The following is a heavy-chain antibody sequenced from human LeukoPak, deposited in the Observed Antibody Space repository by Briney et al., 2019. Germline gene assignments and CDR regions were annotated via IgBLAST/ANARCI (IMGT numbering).Heavy chain of an antibody. CDR2: IYSGGST. Sequence: PGGSLRLSCAASGFTVSSNYMSWGRQAPGEGREWGSVIYSGGSTYYADSVKGRFTISRDNSKNTLYFQMNSLRAEDTAVYYCARDIAGAHYYYYYMDVWGKGTTVTVSS. CDR1: GFTVSSNY. V-gene: IGHV3-53*01. D-gene: IGHD6-13*01. J-gene: IGHJ6*03. CDR3: ARDIAGAHYYYYYMDV.